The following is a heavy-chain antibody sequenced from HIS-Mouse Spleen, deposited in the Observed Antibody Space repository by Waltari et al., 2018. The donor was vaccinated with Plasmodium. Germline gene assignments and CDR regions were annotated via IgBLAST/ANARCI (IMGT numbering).Heavy chain of an antibody. V-gene: IGHV3-7*01. J-gene: IGHJ2*01. CDR1: GFTFSSYG. CDR3: ASSWYWYFDL. CDR2: IKQDGSEN. D-gene: IGHD6-13*01. Sequence: EVQLVESGGGLVQPGGSLRLSCAASGFTFSSYGMSWVRQAPGKGREWVANIKQDGSENYYVDSVKGRFTISRDNAKNSLYLQMNSLRAEDTAVYYCASSWYWYFDLWGRGTLVTVSS.